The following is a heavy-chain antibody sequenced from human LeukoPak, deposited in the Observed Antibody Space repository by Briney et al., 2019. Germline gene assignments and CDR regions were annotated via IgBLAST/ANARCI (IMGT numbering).Heavy chain of an antibody. CDR2: ISDDGSNQ. CDR1: GFTFSNHA. Sequence: GGSLRLSCIASGFTFSNHAMHWVRQAPGKGLGWVAVISDDGSNQHYADSVKGRLTISRDSSKNTLYLQMDSLRTEDTAVYYCARGGWLRLRYFDYWGQGTLVTVSS. CDR3: ARGGWLRLRYFDY. V-gene: IGHV3-30*04. J-gene: IGHJ4*02. D-gene: IGHD5-12*01.